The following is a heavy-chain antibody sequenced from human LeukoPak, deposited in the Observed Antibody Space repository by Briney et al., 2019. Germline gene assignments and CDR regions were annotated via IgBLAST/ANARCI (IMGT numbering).Heavy chain of an antibody. D-gene: IGHD5-18*01. V-gene: IGHV3-30*02. CDR1: RFTFSSYG. CDR3: AKDTRIQLPFDAFDI. J-gene: IGHJ3*02. CDR2: IRYDGSNS. Sequence: GGSLRLSCVGSRFTFSSYGMHWVRQAPGEGLEWVAFIRYDGSNSYYIDSVKGRFTISRDNSKNTLYLQMNSLRAEDTAVYYCAKDTRIQLPFDAFDIWGQGTMVTVSS.